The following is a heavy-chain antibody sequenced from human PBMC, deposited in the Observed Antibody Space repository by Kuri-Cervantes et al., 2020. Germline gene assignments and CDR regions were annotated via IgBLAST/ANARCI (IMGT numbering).Heavy chain of an antibody. V-gene: IGHV3-33*01. CDR1: GFTFSSYG. Sequence: GGSLRLSCAASGFTFSSYGMHWVRQAPGKGLEWVAVIWHDGSNKYYADSVKGRFTISRDNSKNTLYLQMNSLRAEDTAVYYCASWGAVAGTWNDYWGQGTLVTVSS. CDR3: ASWGAVAGTWNDY. J-gene: IGHJ4*02. D-gene: IGHD6-19*01. CDR2: IWHDGSNK.